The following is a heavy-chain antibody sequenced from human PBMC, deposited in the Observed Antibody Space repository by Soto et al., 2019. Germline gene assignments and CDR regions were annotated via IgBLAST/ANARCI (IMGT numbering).Heavy chain of an antibody. V-gene: IGHV1-3*01. D-gene: IGHD6-13*01. Sequence: ASVKVSCKASGYTFTSYGIHWVRQAPGQRLEWMGWINAANGDTKYSPKFQGRVTITRGTSASTAYMELSSLRSEDTAVYYCVRRHVSATGIDWFDPWGQGTLVTVSS. CDR1: GYTFTSYG. CDR3: VRRHVSATGIDWFDP. J-gene: IGHJ5*02. CDR2: INAANGDT.